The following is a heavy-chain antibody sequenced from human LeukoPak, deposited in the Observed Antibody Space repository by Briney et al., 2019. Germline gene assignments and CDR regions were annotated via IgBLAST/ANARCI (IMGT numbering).Heavy chain of an antibody. CDR1: GFTFSSYA. D-gene: IGHD1-1*01. V-gene: IGHV3-23*01. Sequence: GGSQRLSCAASGFTFSSYAMSWVRQAPGKGLEWVSSISGSDGTTYYADSVKGRFTISRDNSKYTLSLQMNSLRAEDTAVYYCAKVDNWKYGHHDFWGQGTLVTVSS. CDR3: AKVDNWKYGHHDF. J-gene: IGHJ4*02. CDR2: ISGSDGTT.